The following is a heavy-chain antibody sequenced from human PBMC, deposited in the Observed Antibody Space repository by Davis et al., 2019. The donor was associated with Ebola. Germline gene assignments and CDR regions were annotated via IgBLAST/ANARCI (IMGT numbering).Heavy chain of an antibody. Sequence: GESLKISCAASGFTFSSYAMHWVRQAPGKGLEWVANINQDGSNKQYVDSVKGRVTISRDNAKNSLYLQMNSLRAEDTAVYYCARGSRSISVPEWGQGTLVTVSS. CDR3: ARGSRSISVPE. D-gene: IGHD3-3*02. CDR1: GFTFSSYA. V-gene: IGHV3-7*01. CDR2: INQDGSNK. J-gene: IGHJ4*02.